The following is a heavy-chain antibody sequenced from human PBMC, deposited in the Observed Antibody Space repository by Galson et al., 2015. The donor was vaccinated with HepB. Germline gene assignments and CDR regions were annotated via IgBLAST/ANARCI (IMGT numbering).Heavy chain of an antibody. J-gene: IGHJ6*02. CDR2: ISSSSSTI. CDR3: ARSNSVRGANPRYYYYYGMDV. D-gene: IGHD3-10*01. Sequence: SLRLSCAASGFTFSSYSMNWVRQAPGKGLEWVSYISSSSSTIYYADSVKGRFTISRDNAKNSLYLQMNSLRAEDTAVYYCARSNSVRGANPRYYYYYGMDVWGQGTTVTVSS. CDR1: GFTFSSYS. V-gene: IGHV3-48*01.